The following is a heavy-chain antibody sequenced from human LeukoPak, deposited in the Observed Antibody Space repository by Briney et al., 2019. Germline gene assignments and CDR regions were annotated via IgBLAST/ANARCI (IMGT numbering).Heavy chain of an antibody. CDR1: GFTFSSYS. Sequence: RGGSLRLSCAASGFTFSSYSVNWVRQAPGKGLEWVSYISSSSSTIYYADSVKGRFTISRDNAKNSLYLQMNSLRAEDTAVYYCAPLTYYYDSSGSSGYWGQGTLVTVSS. J-gene: IGHJ4*02. D-gene: IGHD3-22*01. V-gene: IGHV3-48*04. CDR3: APLTYYYDSSGSSGY. CDR2: ISSSSSTI.